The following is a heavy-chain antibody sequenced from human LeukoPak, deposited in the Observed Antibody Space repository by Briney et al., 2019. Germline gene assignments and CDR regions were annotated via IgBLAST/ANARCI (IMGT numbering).Heavy chain of an antibody. CDR2: ISGSGGST. Sequence: GGSLRLSCAASGFTFSSYAMSWVRQAPGKGLEWVSAISGSGGSTYYADSVNGRFTISRDNSKNTVYLQMNSLTAEDTAVYYCAKGAKDYNILTGYYYYYGMDVWGQGTTVTVSS. J-gene: IGHJ6*02. CDR1: GFTFSSYA. V-gene: IGHV3-23*01. D-gene: IGHD3-9*01. CDR3: AKGAKDYNILTGYYYYYGMDV.